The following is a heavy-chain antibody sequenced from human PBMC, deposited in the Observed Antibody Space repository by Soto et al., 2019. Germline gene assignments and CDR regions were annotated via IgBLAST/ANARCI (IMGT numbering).Heavy chain of an antibody. Sequence: QLQLQESGPGLVKPSETLSLTCRVSDGSMNSDSSYWGWIRQPPGKGLEWIGVINHSGSTYHNLSLKGRVTMSVDASRNQFSLKLTSMIAADPAVYYCARLGGYVSVGYYYLWDSWGQGTLVTVSS. J-gene: IGHJ4*02. CDR2: INHSGST. V-gene: IGHV4-39*01. D-gene: IGHD3-22*01. CDR3: ARLGGYVSVGYYYLWDS. CDR1: DGSMNSDSSY.